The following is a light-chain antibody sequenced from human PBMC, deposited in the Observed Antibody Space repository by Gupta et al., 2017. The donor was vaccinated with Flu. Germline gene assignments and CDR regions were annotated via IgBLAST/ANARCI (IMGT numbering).Light chain of an antibody. Sequence: DIVLTQSPVTLSLSPGETVTLSCRASENIGNFLSWSQQRPGQAPRLVIYDASKRAYGLPARFIGGGSGTEFTLTISSLEPEDFAVYYCQHRSLWPITFGRGTTVEIK. J-gene: IGKJ4*01. CDR2: DAS. CDR1: ENIGNF. V-gene: IGKV3-11*01. CDR3: QHRSLWPIT.